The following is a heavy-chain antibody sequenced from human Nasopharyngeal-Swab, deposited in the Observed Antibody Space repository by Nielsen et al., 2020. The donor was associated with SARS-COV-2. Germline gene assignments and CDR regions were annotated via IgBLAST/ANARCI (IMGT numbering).Heavy chain of an antibody. V-gene: IGHV3-23*01. CDR3: AKDLHGLLWFGELLNPVHY. D-gene: IGHD3-10*01. Sequence: GGSLRLSCAASGFTFSSYAMSWVRQAPGKGLEWVSAISGSGGSTYYADSVKGRFTISRDNSKNTLYPQMNSLRAEDTAVYYCAKDLHGLLWFGELLNPVHYWGQGTLVTVSS. CDR2: ISGSGGST. CDR1: GFTFSSYA. J-gene: IGHJ4*02.